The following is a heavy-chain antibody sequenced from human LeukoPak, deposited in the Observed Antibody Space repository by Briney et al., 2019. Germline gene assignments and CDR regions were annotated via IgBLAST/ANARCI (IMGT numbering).Heavy chain of an antibody. Sequence: SETLSLTCAVYGGSFSGYYWSWIRQPPGKGLEWIGEINHSGSTNYNPSLKSRVTISVDTSKNQFSLKLSSVTAADTAVYYCARTSARGSYSIDYWGQGPLVTVSS. CDR3: ARTSARGSYSIDY. CDR1: GGSFSGYY. D-gene: IGHD1-26*01. CDR2: INHSGST. J-gene: IGHJ4*02. V-gene: IGHV4-34*01.